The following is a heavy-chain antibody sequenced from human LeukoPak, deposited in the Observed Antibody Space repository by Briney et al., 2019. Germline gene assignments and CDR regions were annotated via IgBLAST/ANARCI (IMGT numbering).Heavy chain of an antibody. CDR3: ARAVYGDPFDY. V-gene: IGHV3-33*01. CDR1: GFTFSSYG. Sequence: GRSLRLSCAASGFTFSSYGMLWVRQAPGKGLEWVAVIWYDGSNKYYADSVKGRFTISRDNSKNTLYLQMNSLRAEDTAVYYCARAVYGDPFDYWGQGTLVTVSS. J-gene: IGHJ4*02. D-gene: IGHD4-17*01. CDR2: IWYDGSNK.